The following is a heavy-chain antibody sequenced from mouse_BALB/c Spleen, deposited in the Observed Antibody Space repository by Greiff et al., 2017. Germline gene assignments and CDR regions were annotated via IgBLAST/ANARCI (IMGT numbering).Heavy chain of an antibody. CDR2: ISYSGST. CDR3: ARGDGYYDWYFDV. V-gene: IGHV3-2*02. D-gene: IGHD2-3*01. Sequence: EVKLEESGPGLVKPSQSLSLTCTVTGYSITSDYAWNWIRQFPGNKLEWMGYISYSGSTSYNPSLKSRISITRDTSKNQFFLQLNSVTTEDTATYYCARGDGYYDWYFDVWGAGTTVTVSS. CDR1: GYSITSDYA. J-gene: IGHJ1*01.